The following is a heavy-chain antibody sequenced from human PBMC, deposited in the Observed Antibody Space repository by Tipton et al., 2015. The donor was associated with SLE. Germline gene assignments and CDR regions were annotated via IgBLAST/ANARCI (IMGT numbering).Heavy chain of an antibody. V-gene: IGHV4-59*12. D-gene: IGHD2-15*01. CDR2: VFFSGST. CDR1: GGSINSYY. J-gene: IGHJ6*02. Sequence: TLSLTCTVSGGSINSYYWSWIRQPPGKGLEWIGYVFFSGSTYYNPSLKSRVTISLDTSKNQFSLRLSSVTAADTAVYFCARSRGLGSCSGDNCYDYYFGMDVWGQGTTVTVSS. CDR3: ARSRGLGSCSGDNCYDYYFGMDV.